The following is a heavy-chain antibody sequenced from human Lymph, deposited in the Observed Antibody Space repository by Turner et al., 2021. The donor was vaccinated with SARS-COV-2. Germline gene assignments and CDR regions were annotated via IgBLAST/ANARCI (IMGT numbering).Heavy chain of an antibody. Sequence: QVQLVESGGGLVQPGRSLSLPCAASGLTLSSYAIYWVRQARGKGVELVAVISYDGSNKYYADAVNGRFTISRDNSKNTLYLQMNSRRAEDAAVYYCARYASGGYFYYGMDVWGQGTTGTVSS. J-gene: IGHJ6*02. CDR3: ARYASGGYFYYGMDV. V-gene: IGHV3-30*04. D-gene: IGHD3-10*01. CDR1: GLTLSSYA. CDR2: ISYDGSNK.